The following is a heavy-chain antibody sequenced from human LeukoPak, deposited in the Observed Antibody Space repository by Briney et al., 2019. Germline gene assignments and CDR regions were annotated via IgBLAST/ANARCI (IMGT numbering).Heavy chain of an antibody. CDR2: VNRDGSET. J-gene: IGHJ6*02. V-gene: IGHV3-7*03. Sequence: GGSLRLSCAASGFTLSNHWMTWVRQVPGRGPEWVANVNRDGSETYYLGSVKGRFTISKDNAKNSLYLQMNSLRAEDTALYHCARNNGMDVWGQGTTVIVSS. CDR3: ARNNGMDV. CDR1: GFTLSNHW.